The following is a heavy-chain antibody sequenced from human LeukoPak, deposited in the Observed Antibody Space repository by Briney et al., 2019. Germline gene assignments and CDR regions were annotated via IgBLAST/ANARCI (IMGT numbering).Heavy chain of an antibody. J-gene: IGHJ4*02. Sequence: GGSLRLSCAASGFTFSSYAMSWVRQAPGKGLEWVSAISGSGGSTYYADSVKGRFTISRDNSKNTLYLQMNSLRAEDTAVYYCAKAGDIVVVPAATDWGQGTLVTVSS. CDR1: GFTFSSYA. V-gene: IGHV3-23*01. CDR2: ISGSGGST. D-gene: IGHD2-2*01. CDR3: AKAGDIVVVPAATD.